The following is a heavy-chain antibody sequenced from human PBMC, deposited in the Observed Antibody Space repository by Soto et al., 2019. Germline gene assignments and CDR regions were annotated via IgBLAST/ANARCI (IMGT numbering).Heavy chain of an antibody. V-gene: IGHV3-23*01. D-gene: IGHD3-22*01. Sequence: EVQLLESGGGLVQPGGSLRLSCAASGITISNYPMSWVRQAPGKGLDWVSGISGSGDRTYYADSAKGRFTISKDISKNSLSLQLDNLGVEDTAGYFCVKDDGGYPSTAPHWGQGNLVTVSS. J-gene: IGHJ1*01. CDR1: GITISNYP. CDR3: VKDDGGYPSTAPH. CDR2: ISGSGDRT.